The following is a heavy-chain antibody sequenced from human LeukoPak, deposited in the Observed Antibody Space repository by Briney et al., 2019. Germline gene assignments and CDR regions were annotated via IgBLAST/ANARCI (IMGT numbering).Heavy chain of an antibody. CDR1: GGSISSSSYY. Sequence: SETLSLTCTVSGGSISSSSYYWGWIRQPPGKGLEWIGSMYYSGSTYYNPSLKSRVTISVDTSKNQFSLKLSSVTAADTAVYYCARVAFSSSWPDAFDIWGQGTMVTVSS. CDR2: MYYSGST. CDR3: ARVAFSSSWPDAFDI. J-gene: IGHJ3*02. D-gene: IGHD6-13*01. V-gene: IGHV4-39*01.